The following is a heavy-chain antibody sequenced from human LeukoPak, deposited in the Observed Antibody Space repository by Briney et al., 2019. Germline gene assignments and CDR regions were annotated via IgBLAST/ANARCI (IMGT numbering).Heavy chain of an antibody. V-gene: IGHV3-21*01. CDR2: ISSSSSYI. J-gene: IGHJ4*02. D-gene: IGHD2-2*01. Sequence: GSLRLSCAASGFTFSSYSMNWVRQAPGKGLEWVSSISSSSSYIYYADSVKGRFTISRDNAKNSLYLQMNSLRAEDTAVYYCARTQLLSGNFDYWGQGTMVTVSS. CDR1: GFTFSSYS. CDR3: ARTQLLSGNFDY.